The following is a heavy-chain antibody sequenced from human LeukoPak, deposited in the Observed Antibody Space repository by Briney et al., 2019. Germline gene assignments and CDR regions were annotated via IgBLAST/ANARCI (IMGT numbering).Heavy chain of an antibody. V-gene: IGHV3-30*18. CDR2: ISYDGSNK. D-gene: IGHD3-22*01. J-gene: IGHJ4*02. CDR3: TKDRHYYDSSGSNGD. Sequence: GSLRLSCAASGFTFGSYGMHWFRQAPGKGLEWVAVISYDGSNKYYADSVKGRFTISRDNSRNTLYLQMNSLRAEDTAVYYCTKDRHYYDSSGSNGDWGQGTLVTVSS. CDR1: GFTFGSYG.